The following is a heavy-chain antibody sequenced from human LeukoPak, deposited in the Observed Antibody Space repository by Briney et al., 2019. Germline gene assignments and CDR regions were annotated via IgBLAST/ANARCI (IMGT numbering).Heavy chain of an antibody. J-gene: IGHJ4*02. CDR3: ARGVVGAMDY. CDR2: IRYDGSYK. V-gene: IGHV3-30*02. Sequence: GGSLRLSCAASGFTFSSYGMHWVRQAPGKGLEWVAFIRYDGSYKYYADSVKGRFAISRDNAKNSLYLQMNSLRAEDTAVYYCARGVVGAMDYWGQGTLVTVSS. CDR1: GFTFSSYG. D-gene: IGHD1-26*01.